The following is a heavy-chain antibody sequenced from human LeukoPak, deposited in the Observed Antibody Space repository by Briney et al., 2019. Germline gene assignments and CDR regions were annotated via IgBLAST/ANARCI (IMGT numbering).Heavy chain of an antibody. V-gene: IGHV4-38-2*01. CDR3: ARPQGFQLLDFEY. Sequence: ASETLSLTCAVSGYSISSGYYWGWIRQPPGKGLEWIGSIYYSGSTYYNPSLKSRVTISVDTSKNQFSLKLSSVTAADTAVYYCARPQGFQLLDFEYWGQGTLVTVSS. J-gene: IGHJ4*02. CDR1: GYSISSGYY. CDR2: IYYSGST. D-gene: IGHD2-2*01.